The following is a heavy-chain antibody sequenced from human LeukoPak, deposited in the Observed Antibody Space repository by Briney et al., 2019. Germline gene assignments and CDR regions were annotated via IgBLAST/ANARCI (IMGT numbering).Heavy chain of an antibody. D-gene: IGHD5-12*01. CDR3: ARVASLITMTIVDMYFGH. CDR2: MYHGGST. CDR1: GGSISSAFY. V-gene: IGHV4-38-2*02. Sequence: PSETLSLTCTVSGGSISSAFYWGWIRQSPGKGLEWIGHMYHGGSTYYNPSLRSRVTLSVDTSKNQVSLKVYSVTAADTAVYYCARVASLITMTIVDMYFGHWGQGTLVSVSS. J-gene: IGHJ4*02.